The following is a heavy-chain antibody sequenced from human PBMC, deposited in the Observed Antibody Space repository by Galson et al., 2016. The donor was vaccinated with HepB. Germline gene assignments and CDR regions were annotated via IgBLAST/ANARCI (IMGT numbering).Heavy chain of an antibody. J-gene: IGHJ4*02. V-gene: IGHV4-39*01. CDR3: ARHGRTAAVESDY. Sequence: TLSLTCTVSGGSISSGTYYWGWIRQPPGKGLEWIGTIYSGGRTYYNPSLMSRLTISVDTSKNQFSLRLSSVTAADTAVYYCARHGRTAAVESDYWGQGTLVTVSS. CDR1: GGSISSGTYY. D-gene: IGHD6-13*01. CDR2: IYSGGRT.